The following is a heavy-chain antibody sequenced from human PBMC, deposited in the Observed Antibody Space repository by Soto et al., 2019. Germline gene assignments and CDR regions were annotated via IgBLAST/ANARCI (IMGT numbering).Heavy chain of an antibody. D-gene: IGHD3-22*01. CDR1: GFALSSFW. CDR3: TRNQVKADY. V-gene: IGHV3-7*01. Sequence: EVQLVESGGDLVQPGGSLRLSCVASGFALSSFWMTWVRQAPGKGLERVAKIKGDGSEQNYVDSVRGRFTLSRDNAKNSVYLQMNSLRVDDTAVYYCTRNQVKADYWGQGTLVTVSS. CDR2: IKGDGSEQ. J-gene: IGHJ4*02.